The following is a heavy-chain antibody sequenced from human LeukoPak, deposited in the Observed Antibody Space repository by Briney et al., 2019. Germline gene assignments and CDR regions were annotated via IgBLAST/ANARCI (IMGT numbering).Heavy chain of an antibody. CDR1: GGSMSRYY. J-gene: IGHJ4*02. CDR3: AREGGPGGDYGSIDS. D-gene: IGHD4-17*01. Sequence: SETLSLTCTVSGGSMSRYYWSWIRQPAGKQPEWIGRMYTSGSTYYNPSLKSRVTMSADTSKNQFSLKLTSVTAADTSVYYCAREGGPGGDYGSIDSWGQGTLVTVSS. V-gene: IGHV4-4*07. CDR2: MYTSGST.